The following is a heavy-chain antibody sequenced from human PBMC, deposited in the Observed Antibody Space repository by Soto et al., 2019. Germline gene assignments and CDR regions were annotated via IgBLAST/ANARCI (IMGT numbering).Heavy chain of an antibody. CDR1: GGSVSSGSYY. Sequence: SETLSLTCTVSGGSVSSGSYYWSWIRQPPGKGLEWIGYIYYSGSTNYNPSLKSRVTRSVDTSKNQFSLQLSSVTAADTAVYYCARVTRYYDSSGYYYYMDVWGKGTTVTVSS. J-gene: IGHJ6*03. D-gene: IGHD3-22*01. CDR2: IYYSGST. V-gene: IGHV4-61*01. CDR3: ARVTRYYDSSGYYYYMDV.